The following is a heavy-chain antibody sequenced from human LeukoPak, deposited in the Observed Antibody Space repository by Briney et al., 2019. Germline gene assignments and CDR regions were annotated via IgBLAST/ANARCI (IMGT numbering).Heavy chain of an antibody. CDR2: ISGSDRSI. J-gene: IGHJ4*02. CDR1: GFTFSTFG. V-gene: IGHV3-23*01. CDR3: AKGRASCCDN. Sequence: AGGSLRLSCAASGFTFSTFGMTWVRQAPGKGLEWVSGISGSDRSIYYADSVKGRFTISRDNYKNTLYLQMNSLRAEDTAVYYCAKGRASCCDNWGQGALVTVSS. D-gene: IGHD2-2*01.